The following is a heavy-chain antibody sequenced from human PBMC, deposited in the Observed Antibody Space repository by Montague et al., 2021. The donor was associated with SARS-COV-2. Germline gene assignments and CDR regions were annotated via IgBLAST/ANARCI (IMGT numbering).Heavy chain of an antibody. CDR3: ARRAQWQLSWFFDL. Sequence: SETLFLTCTVSGGSISSGTYYWGWVRQPPGKGLEWIGTINYSGKTYYNPSLKSRVTISVDTSKNQFPLKVTSVTAADTAVYYCARRAQWQLSWFFDLWGRGTLVTVSS. V-gene: IGHV4-39*01. D-gene: IGHD6-19*01. CDR1: GGSISSGTYY. CDR2: INYSGKT. J-gene: IGHJ2*01.